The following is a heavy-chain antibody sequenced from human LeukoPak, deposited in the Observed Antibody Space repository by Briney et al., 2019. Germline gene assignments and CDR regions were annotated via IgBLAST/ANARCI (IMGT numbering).Heavy chain of an antibody. Sequence: SETLSLTCTVPGYSISSGYYWGWIRQPPGKGLEWIGSIYHSGSTYYNPSLKSRVTISVDTSKNQFSLKLSSVTAADTAVYYCARAFEVAATFWFDPWGQGTLVTVSS. V-gene: IGHV4-38-2*02. CDR1: GYSISSGYY. D-gene: IGHD2-15*01. J-gene: IGHJ5*02. CDR3: ARAFEVAATFWFDP. CDR2: IYHSGST.